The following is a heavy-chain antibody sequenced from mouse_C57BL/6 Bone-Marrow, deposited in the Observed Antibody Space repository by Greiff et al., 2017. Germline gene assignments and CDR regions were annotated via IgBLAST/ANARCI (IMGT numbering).Heavy chain of an antibody. CDR1: GYKFNGDW. Sequence: VQLQQSGAELVRPGASVKFSCTASGYKFNGDWMNWVKQRPEQGLEWIGRIYPENGDTNYDSKFQGKATLTADTSSNTAYLQLSSLTSEDSAVYYCSAGGRYVDYALDYWGQGTSVTVSS. V-gene: IGHV14-4*01. CDR3: SAGGRYVDYALDY. CDR2: IYPENGDT. D-gene: IGHD1-1*02. J-gene: IGHJ4*01.